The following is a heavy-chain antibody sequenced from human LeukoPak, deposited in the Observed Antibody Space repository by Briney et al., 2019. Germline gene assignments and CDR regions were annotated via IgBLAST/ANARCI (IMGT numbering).Heavy chain of an antibody. D-gene: IGHD2-2*01. J-gene: IGHJ4*02. CDR2: IYTSGRT. V-gene: IGHV4-4*07. CDR1: GGSISSYY. Sequence: SETLSLTCTASGGSISSYYWSWLRRPAGKRLEWIGRIYTSGRTNYNPSLKSRVTMSVDTSKNQFSLQLSSVTAADTAVYYCARGDVVVPAAMCWGQGTLVTVSS. CDR3: ARGDVVVPAAMC.